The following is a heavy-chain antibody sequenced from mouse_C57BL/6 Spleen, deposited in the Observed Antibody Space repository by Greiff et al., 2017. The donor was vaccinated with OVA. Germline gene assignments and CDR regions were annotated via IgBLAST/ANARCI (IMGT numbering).Heavy chain of an antibody. CDR2: INPNYGTT. V-gene: IGHV1-39*01. CDR3: ARKCGGSYGFDY. J-gene: IGHJ3*01. CDR1: GYSFTDYY. D-gene: IGHD1-1*02. Sequence: VQLQQSGPELVKPGASVKISCKASGYSFTDYYMNWVKQSTGKGLEWIGVINPNYGTTSYNQKFKGKATLTVDESSSTAYMQLNSLTSEDSAVYYCARKCGGSYGFDYWGQGTLVTVSA.